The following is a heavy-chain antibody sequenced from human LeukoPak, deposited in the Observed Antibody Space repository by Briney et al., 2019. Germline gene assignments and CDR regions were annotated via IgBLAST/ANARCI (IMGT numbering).Heavy chain of an antibody. CDR2: IYYSGST. CDR3: ARVVYSKGWFDP. D-gene: IGHD5/OR15-5a*01. V-gene: IGHV4-61*08. J-gene: IGHJ5*02. Sequence: SQTLSLTCTVSGGSISSGGYYWSWIRQPPGKGLEWIGDIYYSGSTNHNPSLKSRVTISEDTSKNQFSLKLSSVTAADTAVYYCARVVYSKGWFDPWGQGTLVTVSS. CDR1: GGSISSGGYY.